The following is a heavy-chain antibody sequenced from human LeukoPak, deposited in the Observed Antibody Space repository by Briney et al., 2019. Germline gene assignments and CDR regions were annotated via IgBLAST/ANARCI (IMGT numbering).Heavy chain of an antibody. J-gene: IGHJ2*01. Sequence: PGGSLRLSCAASGFTFSSYAMSWVRQAPGKGLEWVSAINVSGGSTYYADSVKGRFTISRDNSKNTLYLQMNSLRAEDTAVYYCAKGPRDYGDYPSDYWYFDLWGRGTLVTVSS. D-gene: IGHD4-17*01. CDR3: AKGPRDYGDYPSDYWYFDL. CDR2: INVSGGST. V-gene: IGHV3-23*01. CDR1: GFTFSSYA.